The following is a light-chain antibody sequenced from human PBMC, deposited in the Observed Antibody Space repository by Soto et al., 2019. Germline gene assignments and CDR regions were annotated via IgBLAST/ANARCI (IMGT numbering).Light chain of an antibody. CDR1: QSVSSS. CDR2: GAS. Sequence: EIVMTQSPATLSVSPGERATLSCRASQSVSSSLAWYQQKPGQAPRLLIYGASTRATGFPARFSGSGSGTEFTLTISSLQSEDFAFYYCQQYNNWWTFGQGTKVEIK. J-gene: IGKJ1*01. CDR3: QQYNNWWT. V-gene: IGKV3-15*01.